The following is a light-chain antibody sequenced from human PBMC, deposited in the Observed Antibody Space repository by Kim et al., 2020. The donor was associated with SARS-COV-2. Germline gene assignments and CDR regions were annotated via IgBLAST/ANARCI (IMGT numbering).Light chain of an antibody. V-gene: IGKV3D-15*03. J-gene: IGKJ2*01. CDR3: QQYNNWPYT. CDR1: QTVSRN. Sequence: EIVMTQSPATLSVSPGERATLTCRGSQTVSRNLAWYQQKSGQAPRLLIFGASIRATGVPARFSGSGSVTEFTLTINILQSEDFAVYYCQQYNNWPYTFGQGTKLEI. CDR2: GAS.